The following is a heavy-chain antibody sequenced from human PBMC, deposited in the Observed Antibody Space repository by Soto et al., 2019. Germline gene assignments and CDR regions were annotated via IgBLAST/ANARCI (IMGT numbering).Heavy chain of an antibody. J-gene: IGHJ3*02. Sequence: ASVKVSCKASGVTFSSYAISWVRQAPGQGLEWMGGIIPIFGTANYAQKFQGRVTITADESTSTAYMELSSLRSEDTAVYYCARDPSDTDAFAIWGQGTMVTVSS. CDR2: IIPIFGTA. D-gene: IGHD5-18*01. CDR3: ARDPSDTDAFAI. CDR1: GVTFSSYA. V-gene: IGHV1-69*13.